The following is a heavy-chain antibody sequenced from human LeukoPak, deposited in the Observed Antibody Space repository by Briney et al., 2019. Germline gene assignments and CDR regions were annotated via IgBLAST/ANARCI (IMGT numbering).Heavy chain of an antibody. Sequence: SVKVSCKASGGTFSSYAISWVRQAPGQGLGWMGGIIPIFGTANYAQKFQGRVTITADESTSTAYMELSSLRSEDAAVYYCARAIYGDYLLHFDYWGQGTLVTVSS. CDR2: IIPIFGTA. CDR1: GGTFSSYA. J-gene: IGHJ4*02. CDR3: ARAIYGDYLLHFDY. D-gene: IGHD4-17*01. V-gene: IGHV1-69*01.